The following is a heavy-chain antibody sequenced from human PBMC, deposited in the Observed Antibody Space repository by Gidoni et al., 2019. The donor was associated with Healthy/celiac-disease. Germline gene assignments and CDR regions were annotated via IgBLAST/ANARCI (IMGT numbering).Heavy chain of an antibody. CDR3: ARSLYYYDSSGYYVNNWFDP. CDR1: GYSISSGYY. D-gene: IGHD3-22*01. Sequence: QVQLQESGPGLVKPSETLSLTCAVSGYSISSGYYWGWIRQPPGKGLEWIGSIYHSGSTYYHPSLKSRVTISVDTSKNQFSLKLSSVTAADTAVYYCARSLYYYDSSGYYVNNWFDPWGQGTLVTVSS. V-gene: IGHV4-38-2*01. CDR2: IYHSGST. J-gene: IGHJ5*02.